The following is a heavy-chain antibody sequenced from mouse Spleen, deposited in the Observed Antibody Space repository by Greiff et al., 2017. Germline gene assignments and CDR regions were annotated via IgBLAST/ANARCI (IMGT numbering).Heavy chain of an antibody. V-gene: IGHV1-52*01. J-gene: IGHJ2*01. CDR3: ARDDYGPLDY. CDR2: IDPSDSET. Sequence: VQLQQPGAELVRPGSSVKLSCKASGYTFTSYWMHWVKQRPIQGLEWIGNIDPSDSETHYNQKFKDKATLTVDKSSSTAYMQLSSLTSKDSAVYYCARDDYGPLDYWGQGTTLTVSS. CDR1: GYTFTSYW. D-gene: IGHD2-4*01.